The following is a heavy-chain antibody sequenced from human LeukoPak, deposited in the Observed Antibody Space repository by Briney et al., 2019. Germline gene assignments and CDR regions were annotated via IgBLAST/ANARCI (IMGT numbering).Heavy chain of an antibody. CDR2: INHNGNVN. Sequence: PGGSLRLSCAASGFTFSSYWMNWARQAPGKGLEWVASINHNGNVNYYVDSVKGRFTISRDNSKNSLYLQMNSLRTEDTALYYCAKDVGSSGRFDYWGQGTLVTVSS. V-gene: IGHV3-7*03. D-gene: IGHD6-19*01. CDR3: AKDVGSSGRFDY. CDR1: GFTFSSYW. J-gene: IGHJ4*02.